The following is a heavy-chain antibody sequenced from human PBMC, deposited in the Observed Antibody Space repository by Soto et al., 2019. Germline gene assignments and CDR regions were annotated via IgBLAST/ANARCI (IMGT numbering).Heavy chain of an antibody. CDR3: ARGGIAGHWFDP. J-gene: IGHJ5*02. Sequence: QVQLQESGPGLVKPSQTLSLTCTVSGDSISNGGFYYSWIRQHPRQGLEWVGYIFHSGSTLSNPSLRSRVTLSADTSKNQLFLKLTSVTAADTAVYYCARGGIAGHWFDPWGQGTLVTVSA. CDR2: IFHSGST. D-gene: IGHD2-15*01. CDR1: GDSISNGGFY. V-gene: IGHV4-31*03.